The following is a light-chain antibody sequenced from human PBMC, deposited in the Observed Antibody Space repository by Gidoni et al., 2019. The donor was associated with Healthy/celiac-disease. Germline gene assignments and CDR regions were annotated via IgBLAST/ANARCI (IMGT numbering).Light chain of an antibody. Sequence: QSALTQPASVSGSPGPSLTISCTGTSSDVGSYNLVSWYQQHPGKAPKLMIYEVSKRPSGVSNRFSGSKSGNTASRTISGLQAEDEADYYCCSYAGSRGVVFGGGTKLTVL. V-gene: IGLV2-23*02. CDR1: SSDVGSYNL. CDR3: CSYAGSRGVV. CDR2: EVS. J-gene: IGLJ2*01.